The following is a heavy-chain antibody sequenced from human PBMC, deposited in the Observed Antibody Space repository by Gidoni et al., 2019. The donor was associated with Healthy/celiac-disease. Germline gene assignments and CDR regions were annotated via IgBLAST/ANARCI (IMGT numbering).Heavy chain of an antibody. CDR3: ATLALGSSGSHGPFDY. Sequence: EVQLVQSGAEVKKPGATVNISSKVSGFTFTDYSMHWVQQAPGKGLEWMGLVDPEEGETIYAGKFQGRVTITADTATDTAYLELSSLGSEGTAVYYCATLALGSSGSHGPFDYWGQVTLVTVSS. D-gene: IGHD3-22*01. V-gene: IGHV1-69-2*01. J-gene: IGHJ4*02. CDR1: GFTFTDYS. CDR2: VDPEEGET.